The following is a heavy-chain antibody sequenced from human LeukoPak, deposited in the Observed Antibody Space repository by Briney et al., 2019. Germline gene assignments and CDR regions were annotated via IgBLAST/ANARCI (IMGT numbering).Heavy chain of an antibody. V-gene: IGHV3-33*06. CDR1: GLNFNDND. CDR2: IWDDGSNK. CDR3: AKERGGQDWDFDL. Sequence: PGGSLRLSCAASGLNFNDNDMDWVRQAPGKGLVWVAVIWDDGSNKYYAESVKGRFTISRDISKNMLYLQMNSLRVEDTAVYYCAKERGGQDWDFDLWGRGTLVTVSS. D-gene: IGHD3-10*01. J-gene: IGHJ2*01.